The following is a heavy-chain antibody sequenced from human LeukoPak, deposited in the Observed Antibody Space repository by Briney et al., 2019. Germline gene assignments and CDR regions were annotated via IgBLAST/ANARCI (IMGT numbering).Heavy chain of an antibody. CDR3: ARGRPHGNDY. CDR2: IIPIFGTA. V-gene: IGHV1-69*01. CDR1: GGTLTSYA. Sequence: GSSLRVSSTASGGTLTSYAISWVRQAPGHGLEWMGGIIPIFGTANYAQKFQGRVTITADESTSTAYMELSSLRSEDTAVYYCARGRPHGNDYWGQGTLVTVSS. J-gene: IGHJ4*02. D-gene: IGHD4-23*01.